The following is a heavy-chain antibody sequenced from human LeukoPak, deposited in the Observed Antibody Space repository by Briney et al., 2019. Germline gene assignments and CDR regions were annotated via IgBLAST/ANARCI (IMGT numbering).Heavy chain of an antibody. CDR1: GFTVSSNY. D-gene: IGHD6-13*01. Sequence: PGGSLRLSCAASGFTVSSNYMSWVRQAPGKGLEWVSVIYSGGSTYYADSVKGRFTISRDNSKNTLYLQMNSLRAEDTAVYYCARDHRSPYSSSWYYGMDVWGQGTTVTVSS. J-gene: IGHJ6*02. CDR2: IYSGGST. CDR3: ARDHRSPYSSSWYYGMDV. V-gene: IGHV3-53*01.